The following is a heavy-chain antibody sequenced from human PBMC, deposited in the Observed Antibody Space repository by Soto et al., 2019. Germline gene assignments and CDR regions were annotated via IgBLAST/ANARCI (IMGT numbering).Heavy chain of an antibody. CDR3: ARDLVIRQLELSYYYYYGMDV. J-gene: IGHJ6*02. D-gene: IGHD1-7*01. CDR2: ISSSSSTI. V-gene: IGHV3-48*02. CDR1: GFTFSSYS. Sequence: GGSLRLSCAASGFTFSSYSMNWVRQAPGKGLEWVSYISSSSSTIYYADSVKGRFTISRDNAKNSLYLQMNSLRDEDTAVYYCARDLVIRQLELSYYYYYGMDVWGQGTTVTVSS.